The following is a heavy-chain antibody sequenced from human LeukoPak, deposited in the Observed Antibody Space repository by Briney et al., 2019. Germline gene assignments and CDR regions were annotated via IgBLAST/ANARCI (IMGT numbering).Heavy chain of an antibody. CDR1: GYTFTSYG. V-gene: IGHV1-18*01. CDR3: ARSEGSAYSSGWYYYYYMDV. CDR2: ISAYNGNT. Sequence: ASVKVSCKASGYTFTSYGISWVRQAPGQGLEWMGWISAYNGNTNYAQKLQGRVTMTTDTSTSTAYMELRSLRSDDTAVYYCARSEGSAYSSGWYYYYYMDVWGKGTTVTVSS. J-gene: IGHJ6*03. D-gene: IGHD6-19*01.